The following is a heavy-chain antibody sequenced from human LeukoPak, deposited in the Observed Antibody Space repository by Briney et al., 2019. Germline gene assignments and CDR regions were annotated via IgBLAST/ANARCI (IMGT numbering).Heavy chain of an antibody. CDR2: ISYDGSNQ. D-gene: IGHD5-24*01. Sequence: PGGSLRLSCAASGFTFSNNGIHWVRQAPGKGLECVAVISYDGSNQYYADSVKGRFTISRDNSKNTVYLQMRSLRVEDTAVYYCAKISEMSPTGVDYWGQGTLVTVSS. J-gene: IGHJ4*02. CDR1: GFTFSNNG. CDR3: AKISEMSPTGVDY. V-gene: IGHV3-30*18.